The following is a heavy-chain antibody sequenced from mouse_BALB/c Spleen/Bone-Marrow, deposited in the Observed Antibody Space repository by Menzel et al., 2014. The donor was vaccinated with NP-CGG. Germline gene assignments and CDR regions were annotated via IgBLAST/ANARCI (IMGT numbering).Heavy chain of an antibody. D-gene: IGHD1-1*01. CDR2: IDPETGGT. CDR3: TREGYYGSSPAWFAY. Sequence: VQLQQSGAELVRPGASVTLSCKASGYTFTDYEMHWVKQTPVHGLEWIGAIDPETGGTAYNQKFKGKATLTADKSSSTAYMELRSLTSEDSAVYYCTREGYYGSSPAWFAYWGQGTLVTVSA. J-gene: IGHJ3*01. V-gene: IGHV1-15*01. CDR1: GYTFTDYE.